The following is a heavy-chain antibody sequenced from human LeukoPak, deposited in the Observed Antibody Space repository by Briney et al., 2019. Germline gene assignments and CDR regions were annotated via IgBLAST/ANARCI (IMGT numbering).Heavy chain of an antibody. CDR1: GGTFSSYA. CDR3: ARAAGSTGTSGWCDP. Sequence: SVKVSCKASGGTFSSYAISWVRQAPGQGLEWMGRIIPILGIANYAQKFQGRVTITADKSTSTAYMELSSLRSEDTAVYYCARAAGSTGTSGWCDPWGQGTLVTVSS. D-gene: IGHD1-7*01. J-gene: IGHJ5*02. V-gene: IGHV1-69*04. CDR2: IIPILGIA.